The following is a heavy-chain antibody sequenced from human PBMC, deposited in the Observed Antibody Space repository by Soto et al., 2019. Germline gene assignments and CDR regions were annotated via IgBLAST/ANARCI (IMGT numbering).Heavy chain of an antibody. J-gene: IGHJ5*02. D-gene: IGHD3-3*01. CDR2: ISSSSSTI. Sequence: PGGSLRLSCAASGFTFSIYSMNWVRQAPGKGLEWVSYISSSSSTIYYADSVKGRFTISRDNAKNSLYLQMNSLRDEDTAVYYCARESRFLEWLSLNWFDPWGQGT. V-gene: IGHV3-48*02. CDR3: ARESRFLEWLSLNWFDP. CDR1: GFTFSIYS.